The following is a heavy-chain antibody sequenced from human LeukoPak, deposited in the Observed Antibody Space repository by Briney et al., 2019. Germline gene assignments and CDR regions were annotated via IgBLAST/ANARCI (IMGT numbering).Heavy chain of an antibody. CDR2: IYYSGST. Sequence: SETLSLTCTVSGRSISSSSDYWGWIRQPPGKGLEWIGSIYYSGSTYYNPSLKSRVTISVDTSKNQFSLKLSSVTAADTAVYYCARHDSSGSYRGGFDYWGQGTLVTVSS. CDR1: GRSISSSSDY. V-gene: IGHV4-39*01. D-gene: IGHD3-10*01. CDR3: ARHDSSGSYRGGFDY. J-gene: IGHJ4*02.